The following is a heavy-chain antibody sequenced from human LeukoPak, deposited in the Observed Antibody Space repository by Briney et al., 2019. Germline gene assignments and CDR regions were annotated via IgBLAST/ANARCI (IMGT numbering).Heavy chain of an antibody. J-gene: IGHJ4*02. Sequence: GGSLRLSCAASGFTFSNAWMSWVRQAPGKGLEWVGRIKSKTDGGTTDYAAPVKGRFTISRDDSKNTLYLQMNSLKTEDTAVYYCTTDMEVGRYYYDIVFFDYWGQGTLVTVSS. CDR1: GFTFSNAW. CDR2: IKSKTDGGTT. V-gene: IGHV3-15*01. CDR3: TTDMEVGRYYYDIVFFDY. D-gene: IGHD3-22*01.